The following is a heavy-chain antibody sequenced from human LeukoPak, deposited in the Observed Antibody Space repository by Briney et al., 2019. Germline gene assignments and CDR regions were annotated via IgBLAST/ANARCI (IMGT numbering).Heavy chain of an antibody. Sequence: SVKVSCKASGGTFSSYTISWVRQAPGQGLEWMGRIIPILGIANYAQKFQGRVTITADKSTSTAYMELSSLRSEDTAVYYCARDQMATTSFDYWGQEPWSPSPQ. CDR3: ARDQMATTSFDY. CDR2: IIPILGIA. V-gene: IGHV1-69*04. J-gene: IGHJ4*01. D-gene: IGHD5-24*01. CDR1: GGTFSSYT.